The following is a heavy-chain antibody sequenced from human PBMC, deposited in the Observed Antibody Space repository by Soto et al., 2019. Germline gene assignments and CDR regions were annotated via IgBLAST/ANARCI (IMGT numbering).Heavy chain of an antibody. D-gene: IGHD3-16*01. J-gene: IGHJ4*02. CDR2: FDHEHGGT. Sequence: QVQLVQSGAEVKRPGASVRVSCKVSGYSRTELSMHWVRQAPGKGLEWMGGFDHEHGGTDYAQKFQGRVTMAEDTSAHTAYMDLSSLRFEDTAVYYCATEAGSYGFGCQWGQGTLVTVSS. V-gene: IGHV1-24*01. CDR3: ATEAGSYGFGCQ. CDR1: GYSRTELS.